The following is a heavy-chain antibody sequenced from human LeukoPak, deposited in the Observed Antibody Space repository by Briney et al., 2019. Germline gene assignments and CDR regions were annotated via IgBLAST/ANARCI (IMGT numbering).Heavy chain of an antibody. D-gene: IGHD3-10*01. Sequence: SETLSLTCTVSGGSVSSTTYYWSWIRQPPGKGLVWIASINYSGSSYYNPSLKLRVTISVDTSENQFSLKLSSVTAADTAVYYCARYVVYGSGKYYFDYWGQGTLVTVSS. CDR2: INYSGSS. CDR3: ARYVVYGSGKYYFDY. J-gene: IGHJ4*02. CDR1: GGSVSSTTYY. V-gene: IGHV4-39*01.